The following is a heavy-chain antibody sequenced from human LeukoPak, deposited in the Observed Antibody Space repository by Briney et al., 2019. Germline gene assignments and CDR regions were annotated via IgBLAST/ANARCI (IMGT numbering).Heavy chain of an antibody. CDR3: AKDRLLFDY. V-gene: IGHV3-66*01. D-gene: IGHD5-18*01. Sequence: PGGSLRLSCAASGFTVSNNYMNWVRQAPGKGLEWVSVTYSGGTTKYADSVKGRFTVSRDNSKNTLYLQMNSLRAEDTAVYYCAKDRLLFDYWGQGTLVTVSS. J-gene: IGHJ4*02. CDR2: TYSGGTT. CDR1: GFTVSNNY.